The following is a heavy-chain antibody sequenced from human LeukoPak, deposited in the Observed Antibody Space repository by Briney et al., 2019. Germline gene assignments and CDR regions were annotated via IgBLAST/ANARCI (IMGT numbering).Heavy chain of an antibody. V-gene: IGHV4-39*01. CDR1: GGSISSSSYY. CDR2: IYYSGST. D-gene: IGHD2-2*01. CDR3: ARRPAAITIFDY. J-gene: IGHJ4*02. Sequence: PSETLSLTCTVSGGSISSSSYYWGWIRQPPGKGLEWIGSIYYSGSTYYNPSLKSRVTISVDTSKNQFSLKLSSVTAADTAVYYCARRPAAITIFDYWGQGTLVTVSS.